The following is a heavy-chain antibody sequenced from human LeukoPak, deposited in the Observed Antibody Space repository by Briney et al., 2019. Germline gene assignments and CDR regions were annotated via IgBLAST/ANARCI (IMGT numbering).Heavy chain of an antibody. CDR2: ISGSGRNT. J-gene: IGHJ4*02. CDR3: AKVSVNSYYYFDS. D-gene: IGHD1-26*01. Sequence: GGSLRLSCAASGFTLSSYAMSWARQAPGKGLEWVSDISGSGRNTYYADSVKGRFTISRDNSKNTLFLQMNSLRADDTAVYYCAKVSVNSYYYFDSWGQGSLVTVSS. V-gene: IGHV3-23*01. CDR1: GFTLSSYA.